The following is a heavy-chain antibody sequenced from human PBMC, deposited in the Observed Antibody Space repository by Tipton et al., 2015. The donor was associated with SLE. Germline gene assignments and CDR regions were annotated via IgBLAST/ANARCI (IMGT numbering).Heavy chain of an antibody. D-gene: IGHD6-13*01. V-gene: IGHV3-7*03. CDR3: ARDQGIAAAGSGDWNGLDV. CDR1: GFTFSSYA. Sequence: VQLVQSGGGVVQPGRSLRLSCAASGFTFSSYAMHWVRQAPGKGLEWVANIRQDGSEIYYGDSVKGRFTISRDNAKNSLYLQMNSLRAEDTAVYYCARDQGIAAAGSGDWNGLDVWGQGTTVTVSS. J-gene: IGHJ6*02. CDR2: IRQDGSEI.